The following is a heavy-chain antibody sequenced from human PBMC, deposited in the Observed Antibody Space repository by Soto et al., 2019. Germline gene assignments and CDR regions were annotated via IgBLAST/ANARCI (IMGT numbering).Heavy chain of an antibody. J-gene: IGHJ5*02. Sequence: SVKVSCKASGGTFSSYAISWVRQAPGQGLEWMGGIIPIFGTANYAQKFQGRVTITADKSTSTAYMELSSLRSEDTAVYYCARDGLEYSSLGGWFDPWGQGTLVTVSS. CDR2: IIPIFGTA. CDR3: ARDGLEYSSLGGWFDP. V-gene: IGHV1-69*06. CDR1: GGTFSSYA. D-gene: IGHD6-6*01.